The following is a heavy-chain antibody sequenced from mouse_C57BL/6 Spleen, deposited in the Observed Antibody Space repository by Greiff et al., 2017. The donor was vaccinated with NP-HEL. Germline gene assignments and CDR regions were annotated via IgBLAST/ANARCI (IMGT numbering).Heavy chain of an antibody. V-gene: IGHV5-16*01. CDR3: ARYYDYDGGYFDV. Sequence: DVKLVESEGGLVQPGSSMKLSCTASGFTFSDYYMAWVRQVPEKGLEWVANINYDGSSTYYLDSLKSRFIISRDNAKNILYLQMSSLKSEDTATYYCARYYDYDGGYFDVWGTGTTVTVSS. CDR1: GFTFSDYY. J-gene: IGHJ1*03. CDR2: INYDGSST. D-gene: IGHD2-4*01.